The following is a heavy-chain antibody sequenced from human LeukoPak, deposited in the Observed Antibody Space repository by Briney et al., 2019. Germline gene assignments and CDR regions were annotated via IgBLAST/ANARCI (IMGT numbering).Heavy chain of an antibody. J-gene: IGHJ4*02. CDR1: GFSVSTSG. CDR2: ISVEGESA. V-gene: IGHV3-23*01. D-gene: IGHD6-19*01. Sequence: GSLRLSCTVSGFSVSTSGMSWVRQAQGKGLQTISAISVEGESAYYADSVKGRFTISRDSSKNTLYLQMNSLGVEDTAVYFCAQGYGNGWYPHWGQGSLVSVSS. CDR3: AQGYGNGWYPH.